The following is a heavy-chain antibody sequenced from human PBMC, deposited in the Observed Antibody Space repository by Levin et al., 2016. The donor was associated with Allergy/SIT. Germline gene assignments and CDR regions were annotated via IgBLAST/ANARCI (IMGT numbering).Heavy chain of an antibody. V-gene: IGHV1-69*13. J-gene: IGHJ5*02. CDR1: GGTFSSYA. D-gene: IGHD4-23*01. CDR3: ARGDYGGKYRNPLNWFDP. Sequence: SVKVSCKASGGTFSSYAISWVRQAPGQGLEWMGGIIPIFGTANYAQKFQGRVTITADESTSTAYMELSSLRSEDTAVYYCARGDYGGKYRNPLNWFDPWGQGTLVTVSS. CDR2: IIPIFGTA.